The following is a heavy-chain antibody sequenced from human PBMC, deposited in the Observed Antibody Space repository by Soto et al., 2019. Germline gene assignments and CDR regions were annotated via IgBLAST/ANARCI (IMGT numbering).Heavy chain of an antibody. J-gene: IGHJ6*03. V-gene: IGHV3-64*01. D-gene: IGHD6-13*01. CDR1: GFTFSNYE. CDR3: ARRGYGSRWPNVYMDV. CDR2: ISNNGAHT. Sequence: EAQLVESGGGLVQPGGSLRLSCAASGFTFSNYEMHWVRQAPGKGLEYVSGISNNGAHTDYAKSVKGRFTISRDNSENPLYLQMGSLRAEDMALYYCARRGYGSRWPNVYMDVWGKGTTVTLSS.